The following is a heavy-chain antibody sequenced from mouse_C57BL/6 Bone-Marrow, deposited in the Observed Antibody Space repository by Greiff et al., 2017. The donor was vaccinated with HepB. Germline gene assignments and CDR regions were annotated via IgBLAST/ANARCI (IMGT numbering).Heavy chain of an antibody. CDR2: IYPRSGNT. J-gene: IGHJ2*01. V-gene: IGHV1-81*01. CDR3: GGNYENFDY. CDR1: GYTFTSYG. Sequence: LQQSGAELARPGASVKLSCKASGYTFTSYGISWVKQRTGQGLEWIGGIYPRSGNTYYNEKFKGKATLTADKSSSTAYMELRSLTSEDSAVYFCGGNYENFDYWGQGTTLTVSS. D-gene: IGHD2-1*01.